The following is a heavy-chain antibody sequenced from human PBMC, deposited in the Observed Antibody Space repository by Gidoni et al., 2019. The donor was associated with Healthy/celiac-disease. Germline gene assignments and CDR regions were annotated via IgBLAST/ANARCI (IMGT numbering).Heavy chain of an antibody. V-gene: IGHV3-49*04. D-gene: IGHD3-10*01. Sequence: EVQLVDSGGGLVQPGRSLSLSCTASGFSFGYYALSWVRQAPGTGLEWVGFIRSKAYGGTTEYAASVKGRFTISRDESKSIAYLQMNSLKTEDTAVYYCTRAQGGLWFGELAGYFDYWGQGTLVTVSS. CDR2: IRSKAYGGTT. CDR3: TRAQGGLWFGELAGYFDY. CDR1: GFSFGYYA. J-gene: IGHJ4*02.